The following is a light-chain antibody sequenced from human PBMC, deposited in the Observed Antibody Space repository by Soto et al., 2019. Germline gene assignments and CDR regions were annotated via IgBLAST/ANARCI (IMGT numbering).Light chain of an antibody. CDR1: QSISSY. Sequence: DIQMTQSPSSLSASVVDRVTITCLASQSISSYLNWYQQKPGKAPKLLIYAASSLQSGVPSRFSGSGSGTDFTLTISSLQPEDFSTYYCQQSYSTPPAFGQGTKVEIK. CDR3: QQSYSTPPA. J-gene: IGKJ1*01. CDR2: AAS. V-gene: IGKV1-39*01.